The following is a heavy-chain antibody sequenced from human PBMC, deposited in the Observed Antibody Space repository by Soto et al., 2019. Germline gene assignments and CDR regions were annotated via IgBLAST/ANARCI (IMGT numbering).Heavy chain of an antibody. V-gene: IGHV2-5*02. CDR1: GFSRKTSGVG. D-gene: IGHD3-10*01. CDR3: ARLVLFGESGFAY. Sequence: QITLKESGPTLVKPTQSLTLTCTFSGFSRKTSGVGVGWIRQPPGKALEWLALTYWDADKRYSPSVKSRLTITKDTSTPQVGLTMPDMDPVVTATYYGARLVLFGESGFAYWGKGTPVPVSS. CDR2: TYWDADK. J-gene: IGHJ4*02.